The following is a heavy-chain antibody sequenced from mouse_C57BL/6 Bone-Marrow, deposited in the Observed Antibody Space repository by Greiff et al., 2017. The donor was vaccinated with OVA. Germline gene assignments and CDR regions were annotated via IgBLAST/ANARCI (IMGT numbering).Heavy chain of an antibody. D-gene: IGHD2-4*01. CDR3: ARDKDYAMDY. Sequence: DVLLVESGGGLVQSGRSLRLSCATSGFTFSDFYMEWVRQAPGKGLEWIGASRNKANDYTTEYNVSVKGRFIVSRDTSQSNLYLQMNALRADDTAIYYCARDKDYAMDYWGQGTSVTVSA. V-gene: IGHV7-1*01. CDR1: GFTFSDFY. CDR2: SRNKANDYTT. J-gene: IGHJ4*01.